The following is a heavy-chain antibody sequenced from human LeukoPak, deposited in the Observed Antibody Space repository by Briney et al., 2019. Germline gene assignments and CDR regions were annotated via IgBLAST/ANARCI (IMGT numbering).Heavy chain of an antibody. CDR2: ISWNSGTI. CDR1: GFTFDNYA. J-gene: IGHJ1*01. Sequence: GGSLRLSCAASGFTFDNYAMNWVRQVPGKGLEWISLISWNSGTIGYADSVKGRFTISRDNANNFLYLQMNSLRAEDTALYYCARAYKDRSLAGKKEFFQHWGQGTLVTVSS. CDR3: ARAYKDRSLAGKKEFFQH. D-gene: IGHD6-19*01. V-gene: IGHV3-9*01.